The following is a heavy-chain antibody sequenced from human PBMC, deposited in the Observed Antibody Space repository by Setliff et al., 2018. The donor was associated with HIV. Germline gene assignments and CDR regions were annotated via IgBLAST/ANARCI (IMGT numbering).Heavy chain of an antibody. CDR2: INPNSGGT. CDR3: ARDRIAAAGTLMGY. Sequence: ASVKVSCKASGYTFTGYCMHWVRQAPGQGLEWMGRINPNSGGTNYAQKFQGRVTMTRDTSISTAYMELSRLRSDDTAVYYCARDRIAAAGTLMGYWGQGTLVTVSS. V-gene: IGHV1-2*06. J-gene: IGHJ4*02. D-gene: IGHD6-13*01. CDR1: GYTFTGYC.